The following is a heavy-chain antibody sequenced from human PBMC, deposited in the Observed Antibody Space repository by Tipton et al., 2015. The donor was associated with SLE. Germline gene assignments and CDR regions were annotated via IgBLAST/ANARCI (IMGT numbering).Heavy chain of an antibody. Sequence: TLSLTCTVSGGSLSSKIYYWGRIRPPPGKGLEWIGSIYYSGSTYYNPSLKSRVSISVDTSKNQLSLNVNSVTAADTAVYYCAREYSGSYYFYGLDVWGQGTTVTVSS. CDR1: GGSLSSKIYY. J-gene: IGHJ6*02. CDR3: AREYSGSYYFYGLDV. CDR2: IYYSGST. D-gene: IGHD3-22*01. V-gene: IGHV4-39*07.